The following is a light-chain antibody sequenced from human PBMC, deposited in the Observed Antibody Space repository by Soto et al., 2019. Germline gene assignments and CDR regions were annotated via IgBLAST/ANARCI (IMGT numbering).Light chain of an antibody. CDR1: QSVSNH. V-gene: IGKV3-11*01. J-gene: IGKJ5*01. CDR3: QHRSTWPPS. Sequence: EIVLTQSPATLSLSPGERATLSCRASQSVSNHLVWYQQKSGQALMLLIYDASNRASDSPARLSGSGSGTDFTLTISSLEPEDFAVYYCQHRSTWPPSFGQGPRLEIK. CDR2: DAS.